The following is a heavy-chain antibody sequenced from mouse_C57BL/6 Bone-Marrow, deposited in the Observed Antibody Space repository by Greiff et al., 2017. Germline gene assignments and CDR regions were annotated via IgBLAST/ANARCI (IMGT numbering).Heavy chain of an antibody. D-gene: IGHD1-1*01. CDR1: GYTFTDYC. CDR3: ARSTLFYDSSDSFAY. J-gene: IGHJ3*01. CDR2: IDPYNGCT. V-gene: IGHV1S45*01. Sequence: VQLQQPGPELVKPGASVKMSCKASGYTFTDYCMNWVKQSHGKGLEWIGEIDPYNGCTSYNQKFKGKATLTVDKSSSTAYMQLSSLTSEDSAVYYCARSTLFYDSSDSFAYWGQGTLVTVSA.